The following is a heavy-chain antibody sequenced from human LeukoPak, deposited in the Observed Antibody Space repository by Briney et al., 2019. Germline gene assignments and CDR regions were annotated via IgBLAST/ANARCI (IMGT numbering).Heavy chain of an antibody. CDR2: ISGSGGST. J-gene: IGHJ4*02. CDR1: GFTFSSYA. V-gene: IGHV3-23*01. CDR3: ANDNDYGDY. Sequence: PGGSLRLSCAASGFTFSSYAMSSVRQAPGKGLEWVSAISGSGGSTYYADSVKGRFTISRDNSKNTLYLKMNSLRAEDTAVYYCANDNDYGDYWGQGTLVTASS.